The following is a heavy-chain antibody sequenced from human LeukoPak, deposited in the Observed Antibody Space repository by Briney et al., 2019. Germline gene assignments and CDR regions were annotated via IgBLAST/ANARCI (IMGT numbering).Heavy chain of an antibody. Sequence: GRSLRLSCAASGFTFSSYAMHWVRQAPGKGLEWVADISYDGSNKYYADSVKGRFTISRDNSKNTLYLQMNSLRAEDTAVYYCARGGDIVVVPAAIGWFDPWGQGTLVTVSS. CDR1: GFTFSSYA. CDR3: ARGGDIVVVPAAIGWFDP. D-gene: IGHD2-2*01. V-gene: IGHV3-30-3*01. J-gene: IGHJ5*02. CDR2: ISYDGSNK.